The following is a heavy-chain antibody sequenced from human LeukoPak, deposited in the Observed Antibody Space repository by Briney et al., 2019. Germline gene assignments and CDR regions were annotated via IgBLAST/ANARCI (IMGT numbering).Heavy chain of an antibody. Sequence: PGGSLRLSCAPSAFIFSYYWMSWVRQAPGKGLEWVANINQDGSEKRYVDSAKGRFTISRDNAENLLYLQMNNLRAEDTAVYYCAREGGSGWYSGWFDPWGQGTLVTVSS. J-gene: IGHJ5*02. CDR2: INQDGSEK. D-gene: IGHD6-19*01. CDR3: AREGGSGWYSGWFDP. V-gene: IGHV3-7*03. CDR1: AFIFSYYW.